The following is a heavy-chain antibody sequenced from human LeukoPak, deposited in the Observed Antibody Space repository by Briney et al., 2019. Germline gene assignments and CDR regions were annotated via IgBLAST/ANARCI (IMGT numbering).Heavy chain of an antibody. Sequence: GRSLRLSYAASGFTFSSYGMHWVRQAPGKGLEWVAVIWYDGSNKYYADSVKGRFTISRDNSKNTLYLQMNSLRAEDTAVYYCARAPNIVVVPAAPDYWGQGTLVTVSS. CDR1: GFTFSSYG. CDR2: IWYDGSNK. CDR3: ARAPNIVVVPAAPDY. V-gene: IGHV3-33*01. J-gene: IGHJ4*02. D-gene: IGHD2-2*01.